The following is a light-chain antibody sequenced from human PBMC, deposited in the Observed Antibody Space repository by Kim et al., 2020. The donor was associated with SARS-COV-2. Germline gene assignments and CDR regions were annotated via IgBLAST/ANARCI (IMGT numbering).Light chain of an antibody. V-gene: IGKV3-20*01. CDR3: QQYGNSPIT. CDR2: GGS. J-gene: IGKJ5*01. Sequence: SPGERAPRSCGASPSVSISSFAWYQQKPRRAPRLLIYGGSSRAAGIPDRFIGSGSGTDFTLPISRLEPDDFAVYCFQQYGNSPITFGQGTRLEIK. CDR1: PSVSISS.